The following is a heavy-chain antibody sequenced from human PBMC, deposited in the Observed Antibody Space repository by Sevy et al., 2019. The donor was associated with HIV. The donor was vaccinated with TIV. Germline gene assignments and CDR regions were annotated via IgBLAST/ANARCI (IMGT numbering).Heavy chain of an antibody. V-gene: IGHV4-39*02. Sequence: SETLSLTCTVSGGSVSSSSYYWGWIRQPPGKGLDWIGSIYYSGSTYYNPSLKGRVPISVDTSKNQFSLKVRSVTAADTAVYYCAREGPRIAQFDYWGQGALVTVSS. CDR2: IYYSGST. CDR1: GGSVSSSSYY. J-gene: IGHJ4*02. CDR3: AREGPRIAQFDY. D-gene: IGHD6-13*01.